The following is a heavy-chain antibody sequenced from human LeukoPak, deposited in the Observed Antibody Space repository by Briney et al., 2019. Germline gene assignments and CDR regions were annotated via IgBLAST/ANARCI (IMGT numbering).Heavy chain of an antibody. J-gene: IGHJ6*02. D-gene: IGHD2-15*01. V-gene: IGHV1-69*04. CDR2: IIPILGIA. CDR3: ARDIGYCSGGSCYSGVYYYYGMDV. Sequence: ASVKVSCKASGGTFSSYAISWVRQAPGQGLEWMGRIIPILGIANYAQKFQGRVTITADKSTSTAYMELSSLRSEDTAVYYCARDIGYCSGGSCYSGVYYYYGMDVWGQGTTVTVSS. CDR1: GGTFSSYA.